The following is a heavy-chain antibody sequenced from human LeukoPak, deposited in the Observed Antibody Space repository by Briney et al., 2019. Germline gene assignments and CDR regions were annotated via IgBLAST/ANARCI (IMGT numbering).Heavy chain of an antibody. J-gene: IGHJ3*02. CDR1: GGSITNDNW. CDR3: ARDKRWFGELLGNAFDI. V-gene: IGHV4-4*02. D-gene: IGHD3-10*01. Sequence: PSETLSLTCDVSGGSITNDNWWSWVRQPPGKGLEWIGEIYHSGSTNYNPSLKSRVTISVDKSKNQFSLKLSSVTAADTAVYYCARDKRWFGELLGNAFDIWGQGTMVTVSS. CDR2: IYHSGST.